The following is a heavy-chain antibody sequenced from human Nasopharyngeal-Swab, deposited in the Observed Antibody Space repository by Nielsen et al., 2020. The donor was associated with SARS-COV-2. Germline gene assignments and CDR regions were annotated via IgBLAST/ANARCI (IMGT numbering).Heavy chain of an antibody. CDR3: ATSVTMIVVAHDAFDI. V-gene: IGHV1-24*01. D-gene: IGHD3-22*01. J-gene: IGHJ3*02. CDR2: FDPEDGET. CDR1: GYTLTELS. Sequence: ASVKVSCKVSGYTLTELSMHWVRQAPGKGLEWMGGFDPEDGETIHAQKFQGRVTMTEDTSTDTAYMELSSLRSEDTAVYYCATSVTMIVVAHDAFDIWGQGTMVTVSS.